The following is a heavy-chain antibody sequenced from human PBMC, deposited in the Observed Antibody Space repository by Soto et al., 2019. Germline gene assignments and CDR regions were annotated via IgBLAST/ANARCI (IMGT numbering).Heavy chain of an antibody. Sequence: QVYLEQSGAEVKKPGASVKVTCKASGYTFWNFGISWVRQAPGQGLEWMGWISPYNDNTNSAQKFQDRVTMTTDTSTSTAYMELRSLRSDDTAVYYCARLPTSGYLTHYYYGMDVWGQGTTVTVSS. J-gene: IGHJ6*02. CDR2: ISPYNDNT. V-gene: IGHV1-18*01. CDR3: ARLPTSGYLTHYYYGMDV. CDR1: GYTFWNFG. D-gene: IGHD3-22*01.